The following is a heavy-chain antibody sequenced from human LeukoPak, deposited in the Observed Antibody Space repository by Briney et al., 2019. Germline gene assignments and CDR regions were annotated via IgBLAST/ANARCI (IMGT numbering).Heavy chain of an antibody. D-gene: IGHD6-6*01. J-gene: IGHJ5*02. Sequence: GGSLRLSCAASSFTFTTYWMTWVRQAPEKGLEWVANIKKDGSEKYYVDSVKGRFTISRDNAKNSLYLQMNSLRAEDTAVYYCAVYSISSGGFDPWGQGTLVTVSS. V-gene: IGHV3-7*05. CDR3: AVYSISSGGFDP. CDR1: SFTFTTYW. CDR2: IKKDGSEK.